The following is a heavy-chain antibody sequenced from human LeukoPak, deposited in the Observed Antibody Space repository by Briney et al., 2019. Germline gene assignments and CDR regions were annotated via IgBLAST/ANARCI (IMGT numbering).Heavy chain of an antibody. CDR3: ARSGLPEHQLPSFDY. V-gene: IGHV1-2*02. CDR2: INPNSGGT. Sequence: GASVKVSCKASGYTFTGYYMHWVRQAPGQGLEWMGWINPNSGGTNYAQKFQGRVTMTRDTSISTAYMELSRLRSDDTAVYYCARSGLPEHQLPSFDYWGQGTLVTVSS. J-gene: IGHJ4*02. D-gene: IGHD2-2*01. CDR1: GYTFTGYY.